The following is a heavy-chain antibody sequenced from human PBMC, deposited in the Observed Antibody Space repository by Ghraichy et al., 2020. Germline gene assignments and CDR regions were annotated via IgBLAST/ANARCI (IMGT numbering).Heavy chain of an antibody. Sequence: ASVKVSCKASGYTFSSYGISWVRQAPGQGLEWIGWVSAYNGNTNYAQKLQGRVTMTTDTSTSTAYMELRSLRSDDTAVYYCARSPTSWELPFDYWGQGTLVTVSS. D-gene: IGHD1-26*01. CDR1: GYTFSSYG. CDR3: ARSPTSWELPFDY. CDR2: VSAYNGNT. V-gene: IGHV1-18*04. J-gene: IGHJ4*02.